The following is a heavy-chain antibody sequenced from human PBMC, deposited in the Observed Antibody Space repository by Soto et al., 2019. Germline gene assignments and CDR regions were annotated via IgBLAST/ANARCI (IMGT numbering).Heavy chain of an antibody. J-gene: IGHJ3*02. Sequence: QVRLVQSGAEVKKPGSSVKVSCKASGDTFSTYAITWVRQAPGQGLEWMGRIMTIFGTANYAQKLQGRVTFTADESTNTAYMELSSLRFEDTALYYCARIKKSGSPRDDAFDIWGQGTMVTVSS. D-gene: IGHD3-22*01. CDR2: IMTIFGTA. CDR1: GDTFSTYA. CDR3: ARIKKSGSPRDDAFDI. V-gene: IGHV1-69*18.